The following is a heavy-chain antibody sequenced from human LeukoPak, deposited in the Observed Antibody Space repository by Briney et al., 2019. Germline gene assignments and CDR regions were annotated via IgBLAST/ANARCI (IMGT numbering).Heavy chain of an antibody. Sequence: PGGSLRLSCAASGFTFSSYSMNWVRQAPGKGLEWVSYISSSSSTIYYADSVKGRFTISRDNAKNSLYLQMNSLRAEDTAVYYCAREKDQGYDSSGYPNAFDIWGQGTMVTVSS. V-gene: IGHV3-48*01. CDR2: ISSSSSTI. CDR3: AREKDQGYDSSGYPNAFDI. J-gene: IGHJ3*02. D-gene: IGHD3-22*01. CDR1: GFTFSSYS.